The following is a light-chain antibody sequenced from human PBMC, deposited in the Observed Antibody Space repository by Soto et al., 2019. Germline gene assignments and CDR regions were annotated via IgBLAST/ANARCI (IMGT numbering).Light chain of an antibody. CDR2: QDC. J-gene: IGLJ2*01. Sequence: SYELTQPPSVSVSPGQTASITCSGDKLGDKYACWYQQKPGQSPVLVIYQDCKLPSGIPERFSSSNSGNTATLTISGTQAMYEADYYCQAWDSSTVVFGGGTKLTVL. CDR3: QAWDSSTVV. V-gene: IGLV3-1*01. CDR1: KLGDKY.